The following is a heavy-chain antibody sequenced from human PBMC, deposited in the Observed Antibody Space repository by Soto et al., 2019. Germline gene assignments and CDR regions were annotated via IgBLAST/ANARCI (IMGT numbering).Heavy chain of an antibody. CDR2: IYHSGST. CDR3: ARDLFEYYYGMDV. J-gene: IGHJ6*02. Sequence: SETRSPTCAVSGGSISSSSWWGCVRQPPGKGLEWIGEIYHSGSTNYNPSLKSRVTISVDKSKNQFSLKLSSVTAADTAVYYCARDLFEYYYGMDVWGQGTTVTVSS. V-gene: IGHV4-4*02. D-gene: IGHD2-21*01. CDR1: GGSISSSSW.